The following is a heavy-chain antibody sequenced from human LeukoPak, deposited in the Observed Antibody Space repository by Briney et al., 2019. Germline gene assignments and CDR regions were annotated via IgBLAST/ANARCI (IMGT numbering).Heavy chain of an antibody. CDR1: GGSISSYY. V-gene: IGHV4-4*09. J-gene: IGHJ6*03. Sequence: SETLSLTCTVSGGSISSYYWSWIRQPPGKGLEWIGYIYTSGSTNYNPSLKSRVTISVDTSKNQFSLKLSSVTAADTAVYYCARHGYCSSTSCYGGKPLGAYYYYYMDVWGKGTTVTVSS. CDR3: ARHGYCSSTSCYGGKPLGAYYYYYMDV. CDR2: IYTSGST. D-gene: IGHD2-2*03.